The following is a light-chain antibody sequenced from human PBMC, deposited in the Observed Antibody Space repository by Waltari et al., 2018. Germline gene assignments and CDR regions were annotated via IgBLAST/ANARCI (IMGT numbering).Light chain of an antibody. CDR3: KKYYPTPRT. J-gene: IGKJ1*01. Sequence: DIVMTQSPDSLAVSLGERATVNCKSSQSVLYSSNNKNFLAWYQQKPGQAPKLLFYWASTREPGVPTHSVAGGLGKNSPPTFGRRRAKVVAVNYCKKYYPTPRTFGKGTRVKSN. CDR1: QSVLYSSNNKNF. V-gene: IGKV4-1*01. CDR2: WAS.